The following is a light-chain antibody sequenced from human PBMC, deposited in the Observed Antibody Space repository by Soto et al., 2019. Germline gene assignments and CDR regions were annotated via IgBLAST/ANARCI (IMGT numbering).Light chain of an antibody. J-gene: IGLJ1*01. Sequence: QSVLTQPASVSGSPGQSIAIFCTGTSXDVGGYNYVSWYQQHPGKAPKLMIYEVSNRPSGVSNRFSGSKSGNTASLTISGLQAEDEAEYYCSSYTSSSTPVFGTGTKVTVL. CDR3: SSYTSSSTPV. V-gene: IGLV2-14*01. CDR1: SXDVGGYNY. CDR2: EVS.